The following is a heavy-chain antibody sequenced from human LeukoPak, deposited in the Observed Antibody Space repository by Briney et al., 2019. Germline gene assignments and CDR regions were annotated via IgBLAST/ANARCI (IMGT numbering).Heavy chain of an antibody. CDR3: AKVAHYGDYGFDY. CDR1: GFTFSSYA. CDR2: ISGSGGST. J-gene: IGHJ4*02. Sequence: GWSLRLSCAASGFTFSSYAMSWVRQAPGKGLEWASAISGSGGSTYYADSVKGRFTISRDNSKNTLYLQMNSLRAEDTAVYYCAKVAHYGDYGFDYWGQGTPVTVSS. V-gene: IGHV3-23*01. D-gene: IGHD4-17*01.